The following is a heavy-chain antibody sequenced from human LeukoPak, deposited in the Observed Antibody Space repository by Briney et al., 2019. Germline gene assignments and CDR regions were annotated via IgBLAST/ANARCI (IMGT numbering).Heavy chain of an antibody. CDR2: IYSGGST. J-gene: IGHJ3*02. D-gene: IGHD5-12*01. CDR1: GFTVSSSF. V-gene: IGHV3-53*01. Sequence: PGGSLRLSCAASGFTVSSSFVNWVRHAPGKGLEWVSVIYSGGSTYYADSVKGRFTISRDNSKNTLYLQINSLRAEDTAVYYCARGLVATMLDAFDIWGQGTMVTVSS. CDR3: ARGLVATMLDAFDI.